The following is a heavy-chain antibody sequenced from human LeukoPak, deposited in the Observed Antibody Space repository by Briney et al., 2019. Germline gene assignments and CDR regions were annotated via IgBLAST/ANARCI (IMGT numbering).Heavy chain of an antibody. D-gene: IGHD4-17*01. Sequence: GSVKVSCKASGYTFTSYGISWVRQAPGQGLEWMGWISAYNGNTNYAQKLQGRVTMTTDTSTSTAYMELRSLRSEDTAVYYCARVRRSDYGDYSFDYWGQGTLVTVSS. V-gene: IGHV1-18*01. CDR3: ARVRRSDYGDYSFDY. CDR2: ISAYNGNT. CDR1: GYTFTSYG. J-gene: IGHJ4*02.